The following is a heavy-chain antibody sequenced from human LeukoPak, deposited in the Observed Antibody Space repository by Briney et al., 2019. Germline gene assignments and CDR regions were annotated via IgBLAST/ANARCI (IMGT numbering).Heavy chain of an antibody. CDR3: ANSIDFDYGDYYFDY. CDR2: ISHSGST. Sequence: SETLSLTCTVSGYSISSGYYWGWIRQPPGKGLEWIGSISHSGSTYYNPSLNSRVTISVDTSKNQFSLKLSSVTAADTAVYYCANSIDFDYGDYYFDYWGQGALVTISS. CDR1: GYSISSGYY. J-gene: IGHJ4*02. D-gene: IGHD4-17*01. V-gene: IGHV4-38-2*02.